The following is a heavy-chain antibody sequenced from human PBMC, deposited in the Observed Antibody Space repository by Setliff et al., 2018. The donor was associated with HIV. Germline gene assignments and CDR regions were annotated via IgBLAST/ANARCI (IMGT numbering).Heavy chain of an antibody. CDR1: GFTFSSYA. Sequence: GSLRLSCAASGFTFSSYAMSWVRQVPGKGLEWVSAISGSGGSTYYADSVQGRFIISRDNSKNTLYLQMNSLRAEDTALYYCAKGREWERYNWFDPWGQGTLVTVSS. D-gene: IGHD1-26*01. V-gene: IGHV3-23*01. J-gene: IGHJ5*02. CDR3: AKGREWERYNWFDP. CDR2: ISGSGGST.